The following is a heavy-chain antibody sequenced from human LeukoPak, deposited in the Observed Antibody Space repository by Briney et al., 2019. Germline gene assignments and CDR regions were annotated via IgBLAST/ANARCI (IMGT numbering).Heavy chain of an antibody. CDR1: GGTLSAYW. Sequence: GGSLRLSCAASGGTLSAYWMHWVRQGPGKGLEWVSSISGGSGYIYYADSVKGRFTISRDNAKNSLYLQMNSLRAEDTAVFYCARDWNNPEDAFDIWGQGTMVTVSS. CDR3: ARDWNNPEDAFDI. D-gene: IGHD1/OR15-1a*01. V-gene: IGHV3-21*01. J-gene: IGHJ3*02. CDR2: ISGGSGYI.